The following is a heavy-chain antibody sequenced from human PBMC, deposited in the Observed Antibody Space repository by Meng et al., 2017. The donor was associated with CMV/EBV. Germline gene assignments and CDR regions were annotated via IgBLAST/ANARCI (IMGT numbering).Heavy chain of an antibody. CDR2: IIPVVGIA. Sequence: KVSCKASGGTVSSYTISWVRQAPGQGLEWMGRIIPVVGIANYAQKLQGRVTITADKPRSTAYMELSSLRSDDTAVYYCARDRVYSSTWLGSPETDYFHNGLDVWGQGTAVTVSS. J-gene: IGHJ6*02. CDR3: ARDRVYSSTWLGSPETDYFHNGLDV. V-gene: IGHV1-69*04. CDR1: GGTVSSYT. D-gene: IGHD6-13*01.